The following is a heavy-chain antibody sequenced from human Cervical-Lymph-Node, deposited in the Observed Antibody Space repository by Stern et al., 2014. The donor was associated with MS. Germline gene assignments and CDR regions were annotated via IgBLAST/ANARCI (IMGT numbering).Heavy chain of an antibody. CDR1: GGTSTKYA. V-gene: IGHV1-69*01. J-gene: IGHJ6*02. CDR2: IMPIFLAT. CDR3: STYGDDFGMDI. D-gene: IGHD4-17*01. Sequence: QLVQSGAEVKKPGSSVTVSCKASGGTSTKYAISWARQAPGPGLEWMGGIMPIFLATYYAQRLQGRVTISADESTSTAYMELSSLTSEDTAIYYCSTYGDDFGMDIWGQGTTVTVSS.